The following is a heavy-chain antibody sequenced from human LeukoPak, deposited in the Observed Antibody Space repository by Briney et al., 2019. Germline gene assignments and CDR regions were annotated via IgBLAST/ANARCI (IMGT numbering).Heavy chain of an antibody. CDR1: GGSIGSYY. Sequence: PSETLSLTCTVSGGSIGSYYWSWIRQPPGKGLEWIGYIYYSGSTNYNPSLKSRVTISVDASKNQFSLKLSSVTAADTAVYYCAGRLVDFWSGYRNWFDPWGQGTLVTVSS. CDR2: IYYSGST. J-gene: IGHJ5*02. V-gene: IGHV4-59*01. D-gene: IGHD3-3*01. CDR3: AGRLVDFWSGYRNWFDP.